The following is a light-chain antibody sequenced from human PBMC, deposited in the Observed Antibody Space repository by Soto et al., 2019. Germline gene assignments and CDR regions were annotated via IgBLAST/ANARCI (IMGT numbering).Light chain of an antibody. V-gene: IGKV3-20*01. Sequence: EIVLTQSPGTLSLSPGERATLSCRASQSVSSSYLAWYQQKPGQAPRLLIYGASSKATGIPDRFSGSGSVTDFTLTIIRLESEDFAVYYCQQYGSSPRITLGQGTRLEIK. CDR3: QQYGSSPRIT. CDR2: GAS. J-gene: IGKJ5*01. CDR1: QSVSSSY.